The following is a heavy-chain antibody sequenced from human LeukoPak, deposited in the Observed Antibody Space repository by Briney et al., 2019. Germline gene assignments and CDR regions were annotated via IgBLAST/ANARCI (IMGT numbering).Heavy chain of an antibody. J-gene: IGHJ6*02. Sequence: SGTLSLTCAVSGGSISSSNWWSWVRQPPGKGLEWIGEIYHSGSTNYNPSLKSRVTISVDTSKNQFSLKLSSVTAADTAVYYCARLLIIVGATRHYYYGMDVWGQGTTVTVSS. CDR2: IYHSGST. CDR1: GGSISSSNW. D-gene: IGHD1-26*01. CDR3: ARLLIIVGATRHYYYGMDV. V-gene: IGHV4-4*02.